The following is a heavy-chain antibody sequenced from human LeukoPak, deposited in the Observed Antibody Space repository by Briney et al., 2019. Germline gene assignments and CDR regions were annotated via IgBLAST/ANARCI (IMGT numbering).Heavy chain of an antibody. CDR3: VRGEQWPH. J-gene: IGHJ4*02. CDR2: MSGSGGST. V-gene: IGHV3-23*01. Sequence: GGSLRLSCAASGFTFSTYAMSWVRQAPGKGLEWVSSMSGSGGSTYYADSVKGRFTISRDNSKNTLFLQMNSLRAEDTAVYYCVRGEQWPHWGQGTLVTVSS. CDR1: GFTFSTYA. D-gene: IGHD6-19*01.